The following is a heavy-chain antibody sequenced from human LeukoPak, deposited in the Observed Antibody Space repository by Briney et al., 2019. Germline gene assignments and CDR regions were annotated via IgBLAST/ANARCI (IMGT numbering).Heavy chain of an antibody. J-gene: IGHJ3*02. CDR1: GFTFSIYW. D-gene: IGHD2-15*01. V-gene: IGHV3-7*01. CDR2: IKQDGSEK. CDR3: TRSDCSGGGCYSVRAFDI. Sequence: GGSLRLSCAVSGFTFSIYWMSWVRQAPGKGLEWVANIKQDGSEKYYVGSVKGRFTISRDNAKNSLYLQMNSLRAEDRAVYYCTRSDCSGGGCYSVRAFDIWGQGTMVAVSS.